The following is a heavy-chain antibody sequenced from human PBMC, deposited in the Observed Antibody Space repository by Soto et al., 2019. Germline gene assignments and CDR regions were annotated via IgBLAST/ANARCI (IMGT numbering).Heavy chain of an antibody. Sequence: PSETLSLTCAVYGGSFSGYYWSWIRQPPGKGLEWIGEINHSGSTNYNPSLKSRVTISVDTSKNQFSLKLSSVTAADTAVYYCARGSSGYYTRGPLGYWGQGALVTVSS. D-gene: IGHD3-3*01. J-gene: IGHJ4*02. CDR2: INHSGST. CDR3: ARGSSGYYTRGPLGY. V-gene: IGHV4-34*01. CDR1: GGSFSGYY.